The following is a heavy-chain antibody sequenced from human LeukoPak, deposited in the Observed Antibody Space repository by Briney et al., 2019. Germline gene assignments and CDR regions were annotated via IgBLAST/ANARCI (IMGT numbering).Heavy chain of an antibody. D-gene: IGHD3-9*01. CDR3: ARGWSSPPINLGN. Sequence: ASVKVSCKASGYTFTAYYMHWVRQAPRQGLEWVGRINLNSGGTKYEQKFQGRVTMTRDTSLSTVYMDLSGLRSDDTAVYYCARGWSSPPINLGNWGQGTLVTVSS. CDR1: GYTFTAYY. V-gene: IGHV1-2*06. J-gene: IGHJ4*02. CDR2: INLNSGGT.